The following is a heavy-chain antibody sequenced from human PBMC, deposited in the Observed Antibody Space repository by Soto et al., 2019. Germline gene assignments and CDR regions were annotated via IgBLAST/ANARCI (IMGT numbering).Heavy chain of an antibody. CDR2: INAGNGNT. J-gene: IGHJ6*02. D-gene: IGHD3-22*01. V-gene: IGHV1-3*01. CDR3: ARGVYYDTSGTPYGMDV. Sequence: EASVKVSCKASGYGHSSYAIHWVRQAPGQRLEGMGWINAGNGNTKYSQKFQGRVTITRDTSASTAYMELSSLRSEDTAVYYCARGVYYDTSGTPYGMDVWGQGTTVTVSS. CDR1: GYGHSSYA.